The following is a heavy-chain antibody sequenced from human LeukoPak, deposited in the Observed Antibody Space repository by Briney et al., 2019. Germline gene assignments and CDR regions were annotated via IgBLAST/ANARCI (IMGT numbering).Heavy chain of an antibody. Sequence: GGSLRLSCAASGFTFSSYWMSWVRQAPGKGLEWVANIKQDGSEKYYVDSVKGRFTISRDNAKNSLYLQMNNLRAEDTAVYYCARQPAYDFGDYFDYWGQGTLVTVSS. CDR3: ARQPAYDFGDYFDY. CDR2: IKQDGSEK. J-gene: IGHJ4*02. D-gene: IGHD3-3*01. V-gene: IGHV3-7*01. CDR1: GFTFSSYW.